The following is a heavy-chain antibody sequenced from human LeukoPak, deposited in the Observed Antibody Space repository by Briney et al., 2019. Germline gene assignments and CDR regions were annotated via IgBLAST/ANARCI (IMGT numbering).Heavy chain of an antibody. J-gene: IGHJ4*02. CDR1: GGSFSGYY. D-gene: IGHD5-18*01. Sequence: PSETLSLTCAVYGGSFSGYYWSWIRQPPGKGLEWIGYIYYSGSTNYNPSLKSRVTISVDTSKNQFSLKLSSVTAADTAVYYCARAGGYSSGYQDYWGQGTLVTVSS. CDR3: ARAGGYSSGYQDY. V-gene: IGHV4-59*08. CDR2: IYYSGST.